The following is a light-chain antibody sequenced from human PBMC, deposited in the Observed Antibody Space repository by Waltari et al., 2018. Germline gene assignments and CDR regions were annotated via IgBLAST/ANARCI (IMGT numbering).Light chain of an antibody. CDR2: KAS. Sequence: DIQMTQSPSTLSASVGDRIILTCRASQSIGSWLAWYQQKPGKAPKRLSFKASTLEGGGSSRFSGSGSGTEFTLTINSLQPDDFASYFCQQYSSYVTFGGGTKVEIK. CDR1: QSIGSW. CDR3: QQYSSYVT. J-gene: IGKJ4*01. V-gene: IGKV1-5*03.